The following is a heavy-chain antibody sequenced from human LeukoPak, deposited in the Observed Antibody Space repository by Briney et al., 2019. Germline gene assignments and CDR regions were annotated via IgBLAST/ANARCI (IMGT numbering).Heavy chain of an antibody. V-gene: IGHV3-11*01. J-gene: IGHJ5*02. CDR2: ISSSGSTI. CDR1: GFTFSDYY. CDR3: ARMPIDYDSSGYYYNWFDP. D-gene: IGHD3-22*01. Sequence: GGSLRLSCAASGFTFSDYYMSWIRQAPGKGLEWVSYISSSGSTIYYADSVKGRFTISRDNAKNSLYLQMNSLRAEDTALYYCARMPIDYDSSGYYYNWFDPWGQGTLVTVSS.